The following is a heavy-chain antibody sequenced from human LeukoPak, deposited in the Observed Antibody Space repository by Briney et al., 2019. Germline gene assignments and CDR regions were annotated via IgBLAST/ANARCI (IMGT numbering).Heavy chain of an antibody. J-gene: IGHJ4*02. CDR3: AREEVYFGSGSYYKGLRY. CDR2: ISSSVSTI. Sequence: GGSLRLSCAASGFTFSSYEMNWVRHAPGKGLECVSYISSSVSTIYYADSVKGRFTISRDNAKNSLYLQMNSLRAEDTAVYYCAREEVYFGSGSYYKGLRYWGQGTLVTVSS. CDR1: GFTFSSYE. D-gene: IGHD3-10*01. V-gene: IGHV3-48*03.